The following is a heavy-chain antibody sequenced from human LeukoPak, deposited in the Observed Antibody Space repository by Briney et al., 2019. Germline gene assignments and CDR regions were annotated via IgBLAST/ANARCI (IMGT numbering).Heavy chain of an antibody. CDR3: ARARGSYLPVDY. CDR1: GFTFSSYE. D-gene: IGHD1-26*01. J-gene: IGHJ4*02. V-gene: IGHV3-21*01. Sequence: PGGSLRLSCAASGFTFSSYEMNWVRQAPGKGLEWVSSISSSSSYIYYADSVKGRFTISRDNAKNSLYLQMNSLRAEDTAVYYCARARGSYLPVDYWGQGTLVTVSS. CDR2: ISSSSSYI.